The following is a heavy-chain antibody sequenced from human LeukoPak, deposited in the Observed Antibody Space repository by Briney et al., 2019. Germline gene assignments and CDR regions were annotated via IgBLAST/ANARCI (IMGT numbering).Heavy chain of an antibody. Sequence: SETLSLTCAVYGGSFSGYYWSWIRQPPGKGLEWIGEINHSGSTNYNPSLKSRVTISVDTSKNQFSLKLSSVTAADTAVYYCARDRAAVAEYDAFDIWGQGTMVTVSS. CDR3: ARDRAAVAEYDAFDI. D-gene: IGHD6-19*01. J-gene: IGHJ3*02. CDR2: INHSGST. CDR1: GGSFSGYY. V-gene: IGHV4-34*01.